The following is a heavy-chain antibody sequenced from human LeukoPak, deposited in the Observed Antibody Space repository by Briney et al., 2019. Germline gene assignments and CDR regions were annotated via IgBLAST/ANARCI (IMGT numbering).Heavy chain of an antibody. J-gene: IGHJ4*02. D-gene: IGHD2-8*01. V-gene: IGHV4-61*01. CDR2: LYYSGTT. Sequence: SETLSLTCTVSGGSVNSGHHYWSWIRQPPGKGLEWIGYLYYSGTTKYNPSLRSRVTISVDTSKNEFSLQLSSVTAADTAVYYCARMSDYNGGYKLAYWGQGTLVTVSS. CDR3: ARMSDYNGGYKLAY. CDR1: GGSVNSGHHY.